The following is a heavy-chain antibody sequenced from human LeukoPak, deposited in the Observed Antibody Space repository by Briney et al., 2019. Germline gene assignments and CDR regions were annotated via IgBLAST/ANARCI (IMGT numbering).Heavy chain of an antibody. V-gene: IGHV3-23*01. Sequence: VGSLRLSSAASGFTFSSYGMSWVRQAPGKGLEWVSAISGRDTNTYYADSVKGRFIISRDNSKNTLYLQINSLRAEDTAVYYCAKRSDYGGDGNYFDYWGRGTADRVSS. CDR3: AKRSDYGGDGNYFDY. D-gene: IGHD4-23*01. J-gene: IGHJ4*02. CDR1: GFTFSSYG. CDR2: ISGRDTNT.